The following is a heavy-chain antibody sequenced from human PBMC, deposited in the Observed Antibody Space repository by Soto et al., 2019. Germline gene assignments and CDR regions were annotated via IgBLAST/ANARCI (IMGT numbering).Heavy chain of an antibody. Sequence: SETLSLTCTVSGGSISSYYWSWIRQPPGKGLEWIGYIYYSGSTNYNPSLKSRVTISVDTSKNQFSLRLSSVTAADTAVYYCARGSGGSFNWFDPWGQGTLVTVSS. V-gene: IGHV4-59*01. CDR1: GGSISSYY. D-gene: IGHD2-15*01. CDR3: ARGSGGSFNWFDP. CDR2: IYYSGST. J-gene: IGHJ5*02.